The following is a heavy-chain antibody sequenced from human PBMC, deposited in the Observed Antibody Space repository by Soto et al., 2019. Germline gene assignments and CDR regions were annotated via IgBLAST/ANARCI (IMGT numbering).Heavy chain of an antibody. V-gene: IGHV4-59*01. CDR3: ARENLRWFDP. Sequence: PXATLSLTCTVCGASISNYYWSWIRQPPGKGLEWVGYVYYSGTASYNPSLQSRVAMSVDTSKKQISLTLSSVTAADTGVYYCARENLRWFDPWGQGTLVTASS. CDR2: VYYSGTA. J-gene: IGHJ5*02. CDR1: GASISNYY. D-gene: IGHD3-9*01.